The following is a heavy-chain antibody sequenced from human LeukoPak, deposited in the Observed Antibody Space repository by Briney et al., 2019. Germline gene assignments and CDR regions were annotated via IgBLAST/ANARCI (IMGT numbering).Heavy chain of an antibody. D-gene: IGHD2-15*01. J-gene: IGHJ5*02. CDR1: GFTVSSNY. V-gene: IGHV3-53*01. CDR2: IYSGGST. Sequence: PGGSLRLSCAASGFTVSSNYMSWVRQAPGKGLEWVSVIYSGGSTYYADSVKGRFTISRDNSKNTLYLQMNSLRAEDTAVYYCARALLGYCSGGSCCAGPWGQGTLVTVSS. CDR3: ARALLGYCSGGSCCAGP.